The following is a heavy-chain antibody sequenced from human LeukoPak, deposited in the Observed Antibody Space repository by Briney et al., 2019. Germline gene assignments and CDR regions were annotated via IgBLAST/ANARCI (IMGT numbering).Heavy chain of an antibody. CDR3: AREDCSSTSCYDPSVSDY. V-gene: IGHV3-20*04. CDR2: INWNGGST. CDR1: GFTFDDYG. Sequence: RPGGSLRLSCAASGFTFDDYGMSWVRQAPGKGLEWVSGINWNGGSTGYADSVKGRFTISRDNAKNSLYLQMNSLRAEDTAVYYCAREDCSSTSCYDPSVSDYWGQGTLVTVSS. D-gene: IGHD2-2*01. J-gene: IGHJ4*02.